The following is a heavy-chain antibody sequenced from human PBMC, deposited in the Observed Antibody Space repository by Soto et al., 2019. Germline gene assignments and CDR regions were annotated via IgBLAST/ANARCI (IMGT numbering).Heavy chain of an antibody. CDR3: ASRPYYYGSGTAATGYGMDV. CDR2: IIPIFGTA. Sequence: QVQLVQSGAEVKKPGSSVKVSCKASGGTFSSYAISWVRQAPGQGLEWMGGIIPIFGTANYAQKFQGIVTITADESTSTAYMELSSLRSEDTAVYYCASRPYYYGSGTAATGYGMDVWGQGTTVTVSS. D-gene: IGHD3-10*01. J-gene: IGHJ6*02. V-gene: IGHV1-69*01. CDR1: GGTFSSYA.